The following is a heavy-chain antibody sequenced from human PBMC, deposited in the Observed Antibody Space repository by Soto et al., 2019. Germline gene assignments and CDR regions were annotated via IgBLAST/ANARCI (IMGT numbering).Heavy chain of an antibody. Sequence: GGSLRLSCSASGFTFSSYAMHWVRQAPGKGLEYVSAISSNGGSTYYADSVKGRFTISRDNSKNTLYLQMSSLRAEDTAVYYCVIHDYSHATVRLGGMDVWGQGTTVTVSS. V-gene: IGHV3-64D*08. CDR2: ISSNGGST. CDR1: GFTFSSYA. D-gene: IGHD4-4*01. CDR3: VIHDYSHATVRLGGMDV. J-gene: IGHJ6*02.